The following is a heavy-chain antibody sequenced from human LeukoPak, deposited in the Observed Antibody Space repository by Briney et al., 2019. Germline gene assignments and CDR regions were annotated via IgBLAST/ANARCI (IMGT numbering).Heavy chain of an antibody. Sequence: ASVKVSCKASGYTFTSYDINWVRQATGQGLEWMGWMNPNSGNTGYAQKFQGRVTMTRNTSISTAHMELSSLKSEDTAVYYCARVQKRYCSGGSCYSPFGYWGQGTLVTVSS. CDR3: ARVQKRYCSGGSCYSPFGY. D-gene: IGHD2-15*01. CDR1: GYTFTSYD. V-gene: IGHV1-8*01. CDR2: MNPNSGNT. J-gene: IGHJ4*02.